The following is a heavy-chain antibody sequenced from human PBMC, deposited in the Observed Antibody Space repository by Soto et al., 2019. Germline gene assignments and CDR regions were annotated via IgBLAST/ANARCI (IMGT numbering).Heavy chain of an antibody. D-gene: IGHD6-13*01. CDR2: INHSGST. V-gene: IGHV4-34*01. CDR1: GGSFSGYY. CDR3: ASPTDSAAAWGAFDI. Sequence: QVQLQQWGAGLLKPSETLSLTCAVYGGSFSGYYWSWIRQPPGKGLEWIGEINHSGSTNYNPSLKNRVTISVDTSKNQFSLKLSSVTAADTAVYYCASPTDSAAAWGAFDIWGQGTMVTVSS. J-gene: IGHJ3*02.